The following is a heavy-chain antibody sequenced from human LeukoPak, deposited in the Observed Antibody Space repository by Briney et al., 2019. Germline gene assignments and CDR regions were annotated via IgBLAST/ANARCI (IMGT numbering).Heavy chain of an antibody. D-gene: IGHD3-3*01. CDR2: IYHSGST. Sequence: PSETLSLTCTVSGYSISSGYYWGWIRQPPGKGLEWIGSIYHSGSTYYNPSLKSRVTISVDTSKRQFSLSLTSVTAADTALYYCARGRSKTWNYWGQGTLVTVSS. CDR1: GYSISSGYY. CDR3: ARGRSKTWNY. J-gene: IGHJ4*02. V-gene: IGHV4-38-2*02.